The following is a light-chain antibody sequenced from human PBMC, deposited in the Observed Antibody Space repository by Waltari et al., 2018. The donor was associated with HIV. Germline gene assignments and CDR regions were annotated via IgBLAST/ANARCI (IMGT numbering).Light chain of an antibody. CDR3: QAWDSTSYVV. V-gene: IGLV3-1*01. CDR1: KLGHKS. J-gene: IGLJ2*01. Sequence: SYELTQPPSVSVSPGQTAIITCSGDKLGHKSVSWYQQRPGQSPLLVIYQDNKRPSGIPERFSGSNSANTATLTIRGTQAMDEADYYCQAWDSTSYVVFGGGTKLTVL. CDR2: QDN.